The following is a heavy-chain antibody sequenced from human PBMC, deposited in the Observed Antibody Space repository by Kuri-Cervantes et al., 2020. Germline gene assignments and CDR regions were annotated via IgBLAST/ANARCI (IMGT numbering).Heavy chain of an antibody. CDR2: ISYDGSNK. D-gene: IGHD2-2*01. V-gene: IGHV3-30-3*01. CDR3: ARDGGYCSSTSCYGVSGIDY. J-gene: IGHJ4*02. CDR1: GFTFSSYW. Sequence: GGSLRLSCAASGFTFSSYWMSWVRQAPGKGLEWVAVISYDGSNKYYADSVKGRFTISRDNSKNTLYLQMNSLRAEDTAVYYCARDGGYCSSTSCYGVSGIDYWGQGTLVTVSS.